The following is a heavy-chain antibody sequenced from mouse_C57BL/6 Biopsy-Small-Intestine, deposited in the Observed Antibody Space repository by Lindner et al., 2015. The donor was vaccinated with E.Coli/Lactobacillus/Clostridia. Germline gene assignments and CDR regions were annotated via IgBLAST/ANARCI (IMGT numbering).Heavy chain of an antibody. CDR1: GYTFTSYG. CDR2: TGPYNDDT. Sequence: SVKVSCKASGYTFTSYGISWVRQAPGQGLEWIGYTGPYNDDTHYAQKFQGRVTVTADTSTSTAYMELRSLRSDDTAVYYCARDRGYRPDTFDIWGQGTMATVSS. J-gene: IGHJ3*01. D-gene: IGHD2-12*01. V-gene: IGHV1-14*01. CDR3: ARDRGYRPDTFDI.